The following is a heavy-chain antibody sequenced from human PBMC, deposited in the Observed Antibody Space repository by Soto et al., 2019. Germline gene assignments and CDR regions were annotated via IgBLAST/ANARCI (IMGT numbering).Heavy chain of an antibody. CDR2: ISPSGTT. D-gene: IGHD2-8*02. CDR3: ARSTALVRQYFDS. J-gene: IGHJ4*02. Sequence: QLQLQESGSGLVKPSRTLSLTCIVSGGSISSGDYSWNWIRQPAGKGLQWIGYISPSGTTYYNPSLKSRVTISLDRSKNHFSLTLSSVPAADTAVYYCARSTALVRQYFDSWGQGTLVTVSS. CDR1: GGSISSGDYS. V-gene: IGHV4-30-2*01.